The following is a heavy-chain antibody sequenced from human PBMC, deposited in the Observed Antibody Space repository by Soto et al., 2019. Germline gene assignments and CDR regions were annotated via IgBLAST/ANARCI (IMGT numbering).Heavy chain of an antibody. D-gene: IGHD2-15*01. CDR1: GFTFSSYA. CDR3: ARDRVPVLPPRLLDY. J-gene: IGHJ4*02. CDR2: ISYDGSNK. V-gene: IGHV3-30-3*01. Sequence: QVQLVESGGGVVQPGRSLRLSCAASGFTFSSYAMHWVRQAPGKGLEWVAVISYDGSNKYYADSVKGRFTISRDNSKNTLYLQMNSLRAEDTAVYYCARDRVPVLPPRLLDYWGQGTLVTVSS.